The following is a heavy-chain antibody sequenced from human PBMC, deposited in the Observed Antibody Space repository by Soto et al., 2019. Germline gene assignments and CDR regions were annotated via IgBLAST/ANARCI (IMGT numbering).Heavy chain of an antibody. CDR3: AIWVKCIVGALGEYDP. CDR1: GYTFTSYG. Sequence: GASVKVSCKASGYTFTSYGISWVRQAPGQGLEWMGWISAYNGNTNYAQKLQGRVTMTTDTSTSTAYMELRSLRSDDTAVYYCAIWVKCIVGALGEYDPWGQRTLVTVSS. CDR2: ISAYNGNT. J-gene: IGHJ5*02. V-gene: IGHV1-18*01. D-gene: IGHD1-26*01.